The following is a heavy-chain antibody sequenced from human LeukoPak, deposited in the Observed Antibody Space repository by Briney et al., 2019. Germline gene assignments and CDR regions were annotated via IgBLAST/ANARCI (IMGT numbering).Heavy chain of an antibody. Sequence: GGSLGLSCAASRFTFSNYGMSWVRQAPGKGLEWVASIGGRAGSTYYADSVGGRFTISRDNSKNILYLQMNSLRAEDTATYYCAKDLGFGDFLYDYWGQGTLVTVSS. CDR2: IGGRAGST. CDR1: RFTFSNYG. V-gene: IGHV3-23*01. D-gene: IGHD3-10*01. CDR3: AKDLGFGDFLYDY. J-gene: IGHJ4*02.